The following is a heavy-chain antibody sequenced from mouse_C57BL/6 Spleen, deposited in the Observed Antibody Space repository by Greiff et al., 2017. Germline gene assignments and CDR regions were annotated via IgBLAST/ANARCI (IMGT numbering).Heavy chain of an antibody. J-gene: IGHJ4*01. CDR1: GFTFSDFY. Sequence: EVNLVESGGGLVQSGRSLRLSCATSGFTFSDFYMEWVRQAPGKGLEWIAASRNKANDYTTEYSASVKGRFIVSRDTSQSILYLQMNALRAEDTAIYYCARSMDYWGQGTSVTVSS. CDR2: SRNKANDYTT. CDR3: ARSMDY. V-gene: IGHV7-1*01.